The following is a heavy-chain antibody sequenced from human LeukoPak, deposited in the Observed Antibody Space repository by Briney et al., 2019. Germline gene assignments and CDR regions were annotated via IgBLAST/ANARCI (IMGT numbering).Heavy chain of an antibody. CDR3: AKDLSSGSRRAY. D-gene: IGHD6-19*01. CDR1: GFTFSTYG. Sequence: GGSLRLSCAASGFTFSTYGMHGGRQAPGKGLEWVAVISYDGSNKYYADSVKGRFTISRDNSKNTLYLQMNSLRAEDTGVYYCAKDLSSGSRRAYWGQGTLVTVSS. CDR2: ISYDGSNK. V-gene: IGHV3-30*18. J-gene: IGHJ4*02.